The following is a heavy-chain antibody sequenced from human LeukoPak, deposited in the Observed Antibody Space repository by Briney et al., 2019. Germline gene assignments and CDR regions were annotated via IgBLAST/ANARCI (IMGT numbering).Heavy chain of an antibody. J-gene: IGHJ4*02. D-gene: IGHD1-26*01. CDR3: AKDRSIGTYYTFDS. Sequence: GGSLRLSCAASGFTFNNYAMSWVRQAPGKGLEWVSTVSGSGAIAYYTDSDKGHFTISRDNSKNTLYLQMSSLTAKDTAVYYCAKDRSIGTYYTFDSWGQGTLVTVSS. CDR1: GFTFNNYA. V-gene: IGHV3-23*01. CDR2: VSGSGAIA.